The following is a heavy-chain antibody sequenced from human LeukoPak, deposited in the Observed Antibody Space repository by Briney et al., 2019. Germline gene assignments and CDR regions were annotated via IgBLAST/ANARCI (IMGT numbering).Heavy chain of an antibody. CDR1: GFTFSSYS. J-gene: IGHJ4*02. V-gene: IGHV3-21*04. CDR2: ISSSSSYI. D-gene: IGHD6-19*01. CDR3: AKDNRRHYTSGPNPDSLH. Sequence: GGSLRLSCAASGFTFSSYSMNWVRQAPGKGLEWVSFISSSSSYIYYGDSVKGRFTISRDNAKNSLYLQMNSLRAEDTAFYYCAKDNRRHYTSGPNPDSLHWGQGALVTVSS.